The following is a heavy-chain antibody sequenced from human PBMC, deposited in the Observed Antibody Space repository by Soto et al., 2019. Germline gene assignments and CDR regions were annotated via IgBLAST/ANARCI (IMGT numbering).Heavy chain of an antibody. J-gene: IGHJ4*02. CDR1: GFTFSSYA. Sequence: QVQLVESGGGVVQLGRSLRLSCAASGFTFSSYAMHWVRQAPGKGLEWVAVISYDGSNKYYADSVKGRFTISRDNSKNTLYLQMNSLRAEDTAVYYCARVHRIAAAGNYYFDYWGQGTLVTVSS. CDR2: ISYDGSNK. D-gene: IGHD6-13*01. CDR3: ARVHRIAAAGNYYFDY. V-gene: IGHV3-30-3*01.